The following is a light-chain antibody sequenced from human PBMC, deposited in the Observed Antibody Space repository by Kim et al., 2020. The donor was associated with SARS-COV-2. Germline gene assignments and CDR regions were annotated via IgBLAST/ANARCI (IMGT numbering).Light chain of an antibody. J-gene: IGKJ1*01. V-gene: IGKV3-15*01. CDR3: QQYNTWWT. Sequence: IVMTQSPATLSVSPGERATLSCRASQSVSSNLAWYQQKPGQAPRLLVYGASTRATGIPARFSGSGSGTEFTLTISSLQSEDFAVYYCQQYNTWWTFGQGTKVDIK. CDR2: GAS. CDR1: QSVSSN.